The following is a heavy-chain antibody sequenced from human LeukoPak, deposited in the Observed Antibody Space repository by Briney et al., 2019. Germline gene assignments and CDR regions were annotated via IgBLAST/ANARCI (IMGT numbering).Heavy chain of an antibody. Sequence: GRSLRLSCAASGFTFDDYAMHWVRQAPGKGLEWVSGITWNSGSIDYADSVKGRFTISRDNAKNSMYLQMNSLRAEDTALHYCAKSRSGGNYGDFDYWGQGTLVTVSS. D-gene: IGHD1-7*01. CDR2: ITWNSGSI. CDR1: GFTFDDYA. J-gene: IGHJ4*02. V-gene: IGHV3-9*01. CDR3: AKSRSGGNYGDFDY.